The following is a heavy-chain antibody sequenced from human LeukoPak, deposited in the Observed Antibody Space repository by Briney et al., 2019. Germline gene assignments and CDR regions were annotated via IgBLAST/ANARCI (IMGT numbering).Heavy chain of an antibody. J-gene: IGHJ4*02. V-gene: IGHV4-31*03. D-gene: IGHD3-22*01. CDR1: GGSIGSGGYY. Sequence: SETLSLTCTVSGGSIGSGGYYWSWIRQHPGKGLEWIGYIYYSGSTYYNPSLKSRVTISVDTSENQFSLKLSSMTAADTAVYYCARGRGATMIVVVYYFDYWGQGTLVTVSS. CDR3: ARGRGATMIVVVYYFDY. CDR2: IYYSGST.